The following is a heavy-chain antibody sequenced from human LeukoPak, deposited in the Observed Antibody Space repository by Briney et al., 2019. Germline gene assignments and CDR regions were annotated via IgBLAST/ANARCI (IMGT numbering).Heavy chain of an antibody. V-gene: IGHV4-39*01. J-gene: IGHJ4*02. CDR2: IYYSGST. Sequence: PSQTLSLTCTVSGGSISSSSYYWGWIRQPPGKGLEWIGSIYYSGSTYYNPSLKSRVTISVDTSKNQFSLKLSSVTAADTAVYYCARLRFGVAPYYFDYWGQGTLVTVSS. D-gene: IGHD3-3*01. CDR3: ARLRFGVAPYYFDY. CDR1: GGSISSSSYY.